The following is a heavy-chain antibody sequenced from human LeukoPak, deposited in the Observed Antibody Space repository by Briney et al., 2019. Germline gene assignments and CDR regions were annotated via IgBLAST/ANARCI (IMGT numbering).Heavy chain of an antibody. Sequence: GGSLRLSCAASGFTFSPYAMSWVRQAPGKGLEWVAGTPAGGDTYYADSVKGRFIISRDNSRNTVDLQMNSLRVEDTAVYYCTKDYKSGDGYWDFDYWGLGTLVTVSS. CDR3: TKDYKSGDGYWDFDY. D-gene: IGHD5-24*01. V-gene: IGHV3-23*01. CDR1: GFTFSPYA. J-gene: IGHJ4*02. CDR2: TPAGGDT.